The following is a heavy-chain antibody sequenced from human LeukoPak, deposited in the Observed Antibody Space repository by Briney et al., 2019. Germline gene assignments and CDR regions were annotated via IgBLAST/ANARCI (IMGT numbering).Heavy chain of an antibody. CDR3: ARALYPYYYGSGSFGADAFDI. CDR2: INPNSGGT. Sequence: ASVKVSCKASGYTFTGYYMHWVRQAPGQGLEWMGWINPNSGGTNYAQKFQGWVTMTRDTSISTAYMELSRLRSDDTAVYYCARALYPYYYGSGSFGADAFDIWGQGTMVTVSS. D-gene: IGHD3-10*01. V-gene: IGHV1-2*04. J-gene: IGHJ3*02. CDR1: GYTFTGYY.